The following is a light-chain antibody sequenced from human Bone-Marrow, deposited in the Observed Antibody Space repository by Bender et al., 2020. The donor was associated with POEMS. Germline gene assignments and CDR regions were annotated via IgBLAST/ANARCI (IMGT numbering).Light chain of an antibody. J-gene: IGLJ3*02. CDR2: EVT. Sequence: QSALTQPPSASGSPGQSVTISCTGSSSDVGTYNVVSWYQQHPGKAPKLIIYEVTKRPSGVSNRFSGSKSGSTASLTISGLQAEDEDDYYCCSYEGSNTWVFGGGTKVTVL. CDR3: CSYEGSNTWV. V-gene: IGLV2-23*02. CDR1: SSDVGTYNV.